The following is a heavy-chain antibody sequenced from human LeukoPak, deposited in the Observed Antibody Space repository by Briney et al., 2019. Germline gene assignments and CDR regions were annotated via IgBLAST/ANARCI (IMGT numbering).Heavy chain of an antibody. CDR2: VSDSGNT. CDR3: ARGYGYYYYYMDV. J-gene: IGHJ6*03. Sequence: SETLSLTCSVSIDSMSSYYWTWMRQPPGKGLEWIGFVSDSGNTDYNPSLKSRVTISVDTSGSQFSLGLTSVTAADSAVYYCARGYGYYYYYMDVWGKGTTVIVSS. D-gene: IGHD2-2*03. V-gene: IGHV4-59*01. CDR1: IDSMSSYY.